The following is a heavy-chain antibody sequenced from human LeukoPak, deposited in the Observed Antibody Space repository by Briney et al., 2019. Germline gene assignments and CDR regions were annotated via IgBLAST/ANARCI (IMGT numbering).Heavy chain of an antibody. D-gene: IGHD6-13*01. CDR3: ARGVQQLGEIPFDY. V-gene: IGHV1-8*01. J-gene: IGHJ4*02. CDR1: GYTFTSYD. CDR2: MNPNSGNT. Sequence: ASVKVSCKASGYTFTSYDINWVRQATGQGLEWMGWMNPNSGNTGYAQKFQGRVTMTRNTSISTAYMELSSLRSEDTAVYYCARGVQQLGEIPFDYWGQGTLVTVSS.